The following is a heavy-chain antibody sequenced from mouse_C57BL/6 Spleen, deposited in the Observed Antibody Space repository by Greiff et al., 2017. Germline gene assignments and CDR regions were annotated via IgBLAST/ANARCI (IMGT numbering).Heavy chain of an antibody. CDR3: VYDYDGFYFDY. CDR1: GYTFTSYT. D-gene: IGHD2-4*01. V-gene: IGHV1-4*01. Sequence: VQLQQSGAELARPGASVKMSCKASGYTFTSYTMHWVKQRPGPGLEWIGYINPSSGYTKYNQKFKDKATLTADKSSSTAYMQLRSLTSEDSAVYYCVYDYDGFYFDYWGQGTTLTVSS. CDR2: INPSSGYT. J-gene: IGHJ2*01.